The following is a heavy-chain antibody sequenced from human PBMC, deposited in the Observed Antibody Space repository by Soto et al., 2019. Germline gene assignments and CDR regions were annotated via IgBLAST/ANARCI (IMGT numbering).Heavy chain of an antibody. D-gene: IGHD3-22*01. CDR2: VYYSGST. V-gene: IGHV4-30-4*01. CDR1: GGSISSGDYY. CDR3: ARYADGTMIVDD. J-gene: IGHJ4*02. Sequence: QVQLQESGPGLVEPSQTLSLTCTVSGGSISSGDYYWSWIRQPPGKGMEWIGYVYYSGSTYYNPSLKSRVTISSDTTRNQLSLKLSSVTAADTAGYYCARYADGTMIVDDWGQGTLVTVSS.